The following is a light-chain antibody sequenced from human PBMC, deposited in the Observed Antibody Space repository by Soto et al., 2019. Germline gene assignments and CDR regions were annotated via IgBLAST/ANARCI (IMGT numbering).Light chain of an antibody. J-gene: IGKJ5*01. CDR3: QQYIKWPIT. Sequence: EIVMTQSPGTLSVSPGERPTLSCRASQSVSSNLAWYQQKPGQAPRLLISDASTRATGIPARFSGSGSGTEFTLTVSSLQSEDFAVYYCQQYIKWPITLGQGTRLEIK. CDR2: DAS. CDR1: QSVSSN. V-gene: IGKV3-15*01.